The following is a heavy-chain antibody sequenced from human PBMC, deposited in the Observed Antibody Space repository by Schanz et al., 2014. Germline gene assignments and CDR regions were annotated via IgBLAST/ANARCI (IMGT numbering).Heavy chain of an antibody. CDR3: AKDPHRDYGGKPQAFDI. D-gene: IGHD4-17*01. J-gene: IGHJ3*02. CDR1: GFTFNNYG. CDR2: IYYDGNNK. V-gene: IGHV3-33*06. Sequence: QAQLVESGGGVVQPGRSLRLSCAASGFTFNNYGMHWVRQAPGKGLEWVALIYYDGNNKYYADSVKGRFTISRDNSKNTLYLQMNSLRAEDTALYYCAKDPHRDYGGKPQAFDIWGQGTMVTVSS.